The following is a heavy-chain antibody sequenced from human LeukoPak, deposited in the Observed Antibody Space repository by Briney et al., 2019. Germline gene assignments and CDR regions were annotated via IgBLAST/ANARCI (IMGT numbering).Heavy chain of an antibody. V-gene: IGHV1-18*01. CDR2: ISAYNGNT. CDR3: ARVTRAKVSNHFQH. Sequence: GASVKVSCKASGYTFTSYGISWVRQATGQGLEWMGWISAYNGNTNYAQKLQGRVTMTTDTSTSTAYMELRSLRSDDTAVYYCARVTRAKVSNHFQHWGQGTLVTVSS. D-gene: IGHD3-10*01. CDR1: GYTFTSYG. J-gene: IGHJ1*01.